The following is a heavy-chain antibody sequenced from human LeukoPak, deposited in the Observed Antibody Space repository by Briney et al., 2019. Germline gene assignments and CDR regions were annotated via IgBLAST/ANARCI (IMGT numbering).Heavy chain of an antibody. CDR3: ARDLGSSVTEWLLKDY. CDR1: GFTFSSYS. J-gene: IGHJ4*02. CDR2: ISSSSSTI. V-gene: IGHV3-48*01. Sequence: SGGSLRLSCAASGFTFSSYSMNWVRQAPGKGLEWVSYISSSSSTIYYADSVKGRFTISRDNAKHSLYLQMNSLRAEETAVYYCARDLGSSVTEWLLKDYWGQGTLVTVSS. D-gene: IGHD3-3*01.